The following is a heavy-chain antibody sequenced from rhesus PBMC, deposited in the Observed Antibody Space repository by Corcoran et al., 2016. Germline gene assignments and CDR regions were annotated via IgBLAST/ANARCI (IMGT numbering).Heavy chain of an antibody. D-gene: IGHD3-34*01. CDR3: ARVGYWGGYYFDY. Sequence: QVQLQESGPGVVKPSETLSLTCAVSGGSISDSYRWSWIRQPPGKGLEWIGYIYGSSTSTNYTPSLNSRVTIATDTSQNQFSLKLSSVTAADTAVYYCARVGYWGGYYFDYWGQGVLVTVSS. CDR1: GGSISDSYR. J-gene: IGHJ4*01. V-gene: IGHV4S10*01. CDR2: IYGSSTST.